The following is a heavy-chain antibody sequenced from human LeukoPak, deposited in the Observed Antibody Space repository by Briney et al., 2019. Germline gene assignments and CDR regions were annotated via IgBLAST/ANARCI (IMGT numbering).Heavy chain of an antibody. Sequence: GGSLRLSCEASGFTFSGIWMHWVRQAPGKGLVWVSRINGDGRSISYVDSVKGRFTISRDNAKNTLYLQMNSLRAEDTAVYYCAKGLAVAGHFDYWGQGTLVTVSS. CDR2: INGDGRSI. J-gene: IGHJ4*02. CDR3: AKGLAVAGHFDY. CDR1: GFTFSGIW. D-gene: IGHD6-19*01. V-gene: IGHV3-74*01.